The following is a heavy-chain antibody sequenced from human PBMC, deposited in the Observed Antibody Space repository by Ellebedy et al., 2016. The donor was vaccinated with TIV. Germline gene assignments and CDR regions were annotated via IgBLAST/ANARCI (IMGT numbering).Heavy chain of an antibody. J-gene: IGHJ5*02. D-gene: IGHD3-3*01. CDR1: GGSISSSNW. Sequence: SETLSLTXAVSGGSISSSNWWRWVRQPPGKGLEWIGEIYHSGSTNYNPSLKSRVTISVDTSKNQFSLKLSSVTAADTAVYYCARGGTIFGVPKAWFDPWGQGTLVTVSS. CDR2: IYHSGST. CDR3: ARGGTIFGVPKAWFDP. V-gene: IGHV4-4*02.